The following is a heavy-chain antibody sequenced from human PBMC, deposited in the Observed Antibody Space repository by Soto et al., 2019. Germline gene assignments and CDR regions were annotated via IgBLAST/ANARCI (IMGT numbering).Heavy chain of an antibody. J-gene: IGHJ6*02. CDR3: AKDVVVGATTGLGDYYYYYGMDV. CDR1: GFTFSSYG. D-gene: IGHD1-26*01. Sequence: QVQLVESGGGVGQPGRSLRISCAASGFTFSSYGMHWVRQAPGKGLEWVAVISYDGSNKYYADSVKGRFTISRDNSKNTLYLQMNSLRAEDTAVYYCAKDVVVGATTGLGDYYYYYGMDVWGQGTTVTVSS. CDR2: ISYDGSNK. V-gene: IGHV3-30*18.